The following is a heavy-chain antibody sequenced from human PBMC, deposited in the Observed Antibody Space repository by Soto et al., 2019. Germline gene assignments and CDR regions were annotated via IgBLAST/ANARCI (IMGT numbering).Heavy chain of an antibody. D-gene: IGHD1-26*01. J-gene: IGHJ4*02. Sequence: VQLVQSGDEVKKPGSSVKVSCKASGGTFNNYALSWVRQAPGQGLEWMGGIIPLFGTANYAQKFEGRVTSTADKSTDTADMELSSLKSEDTAVYYCASLIGEGYSGTYALDYWGQGTLVTVSS. CDR2: IIPLFGTA. CDR3: ASLIGEGYSGTYALDY. V-gene: IGHV1-69*06. CDR1: GGTFNNYA.